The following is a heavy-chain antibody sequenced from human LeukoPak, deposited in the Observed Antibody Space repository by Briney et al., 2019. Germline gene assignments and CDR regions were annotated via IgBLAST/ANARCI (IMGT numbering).Heavy chain of an antibody. CDR1: GGTFSSYA. V-gene: IGHV1-69*04. CDR2: IIPILGIA. D-gene: IGHD3-9*01. J-gene: IGHJ3*02. Sequence: SVKVSCKASGGTFSSYAISWVRQAPGQGLEWMGRIIPILGIANYAQKFQGRVTITADKSTSTAYMELSSLRSEDTAVYYCALPPIPLYDILTGYYSADAFGIWGQGTMVTVSS. CDR3: ALPPIPLYDILTGYYSADAFGI.